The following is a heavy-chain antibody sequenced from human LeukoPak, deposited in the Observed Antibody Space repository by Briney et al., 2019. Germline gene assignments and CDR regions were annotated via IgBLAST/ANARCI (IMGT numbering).Heavy chain of an antibody. CDR1: GYTFTSRW. D-gene: IGHD3-3*01. CDR2: INPTGSST. CDR3: ARDANLEDHSWWLDS. Sequence: ASVKVSCKASGYTFTSRWMHWVRQAPGQGPEWLGVINPTGSSTSYAHKLQGRVTMTRDTSTSTDYMELGSLRSDDTPVYYCARDANLEDHSWWLDSWGQGTPVTVSS. V-gene: IGHV1-46*04. J-gene: IGHJ5*01.